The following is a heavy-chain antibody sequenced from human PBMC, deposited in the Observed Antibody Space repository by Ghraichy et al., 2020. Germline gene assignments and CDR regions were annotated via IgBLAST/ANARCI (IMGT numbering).Heavy chain of an antibody. CDR3: TRGRGYGD. CDR1: RFTFSSYW. J-gene: IGHJ4*02. CDR2: IKQDGSEK. Sequence: GESLNISCAASRFTFSSYWISWVRQAPGKGLEWVANIKQDGSEKYYVGSVKGRVTISRDNAKNALYLQMNSLRAEDTAVYYCTRGRGYGDWGQGTLVTVSS. D-gene: IGHD5-18*01. V-gene: IGHV3-7*01.